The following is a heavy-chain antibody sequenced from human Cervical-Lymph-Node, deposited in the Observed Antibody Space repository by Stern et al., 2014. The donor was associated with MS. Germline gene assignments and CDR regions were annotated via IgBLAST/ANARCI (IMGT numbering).Heavy chain of an antibody. Sequence: QVQLVESGAEVKKPGSSVRVSCKVSGGTFSSSGISWVRQAPGQGLEWMGRIIPILSVTTYAQNFKGRVPITSDKSPRTAYMPLSSMRSEDTAVYSWAALGVTAGDFDPWGQGTLVTVSS. V-gene: IGHV1-69*04. CDR1: GGTFSSSG. D-gene: IGHD2-21*02. CDR3: AALGVTAGDFDP. CDR2: IIPILSVT. J-gene: IGHJ5*02.